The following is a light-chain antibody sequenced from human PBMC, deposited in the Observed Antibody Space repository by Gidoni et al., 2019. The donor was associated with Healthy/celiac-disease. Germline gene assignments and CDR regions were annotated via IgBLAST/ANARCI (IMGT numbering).Light chain of an antibody. CDR1: SSDVGGYNY. Sequence: QSALTQPASVFGSPGQSITISCTGTSSDVGGYNYVSGYQQHPGKAPTLMIYDVSNRPSGVSNRFSGSKSGNTASLTISGLQAEDEADYYCSSYTSSSTVVFGGGTKLTVL. CDR2: DVS. CDR3: SSYTSSSTVV. V-gene: IGLV2-14*03. J-gene: IGLJ2*01.